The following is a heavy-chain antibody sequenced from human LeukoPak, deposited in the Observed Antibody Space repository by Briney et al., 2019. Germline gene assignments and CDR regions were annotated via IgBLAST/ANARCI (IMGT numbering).Heavy chain of an antibody. J-gene: IGHJ4*02. Sequence: PSETLSLTCTVSGGSISSYYWGWIRQPPGKGLEWIGSIYYSGSTYYNPSVRSRVTISVDTSKNQFSLKLRSVTAADTAVYYCARHRKLRYFDWSWGQGTLVTVSS. CDR1: GGSISSYY. V-gene: IGHV4-39*01. CDR2: IYYSGST. CDR3: ARHRKLRYFDWS. D-gene: IGHD3-9*01.